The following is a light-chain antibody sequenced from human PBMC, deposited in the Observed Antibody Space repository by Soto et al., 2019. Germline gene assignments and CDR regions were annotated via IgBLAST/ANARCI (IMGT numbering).Light chain of an antibody. CDR1: QSVSYSY. J-gene: IGKJ1*01. CDR2: DAS. CDR3: QQYGGSPRT. V-gene: IGKV3-20*01. Sequence: EIVLTQSPGTLSLSPGERATLSCRASQSVSYSYLAWYQQKPGQAPRLLIYDASSRATGIPDRFSGSGSGTDFTLTISRLEPEDFAVYYCQQYGGSPRTFGQGTKVDIK.